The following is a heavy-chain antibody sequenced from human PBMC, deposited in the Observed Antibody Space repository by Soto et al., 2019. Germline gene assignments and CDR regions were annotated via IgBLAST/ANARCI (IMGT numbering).Heavy chain of an antibody. CDR1: GGTFSSYA. CDR3: ATTYYYDSSGYAGYFDY. D-gene: IGHD3-22*01. CDR2: IIPIFGTA. V-gene: IGHV1-69*13. Sequence: SVKVSCKASGGTFSSYAISWVRQAPGQGLEWMGGIIPIFGTANYAQKFQGRVTITADESTSTAYMELSSLRSEDTAVYYCATTYYYDSSGYAGYFDYWGQGTLVTVSS. J-gene: IGHJ4*02.